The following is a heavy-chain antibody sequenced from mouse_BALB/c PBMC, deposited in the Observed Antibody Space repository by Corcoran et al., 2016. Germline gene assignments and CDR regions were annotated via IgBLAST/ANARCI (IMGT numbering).Heavy chain of an antibody. Sequence: EVQLQQSGAELVKPGASVKLSCTASGFNIKDTYMHWVKQRPEQGLEWIGRIDPANGNTKYDPKFQGKATITADTSSNTAYLQLSSLTSEDTAVYYGARWDGYFDVWGAGTTVTVSS. V-gene: IGHV14-3*02. D-gene: IGHD4-1*01. CDR1: GFNIKDTY. CDR3: ARWDGYFDV. J-gene: IGHJ1*01. CDR2: IDPANGNT.